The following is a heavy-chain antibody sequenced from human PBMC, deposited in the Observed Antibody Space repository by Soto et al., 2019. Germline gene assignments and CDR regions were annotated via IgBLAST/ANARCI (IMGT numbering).Heavy chain of an antibody. CDR1: GFTFSGSA. CDR3: TAWNSGSQTDY. D-gene: IGHD1-26*01. CDR2: IRSKANSYAT. V-gene: IGHV3-73*02. Sequence: EVQLVESGGGLVQPGGSLKLSCAASGFTFSGSARHWVRQASGKGLEWVGRIRSKANSYATAYAASVKGRFTISRDDSKNTAYLQMNSLKTEDTAVYYCTAWNSGSQTDYWGQGTLVTVSS. J-gene: IGHJ4*02.